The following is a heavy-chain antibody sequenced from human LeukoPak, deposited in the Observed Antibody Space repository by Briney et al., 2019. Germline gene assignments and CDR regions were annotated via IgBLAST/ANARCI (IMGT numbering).Heavy chain of an antibody. Sequence: GSLRLSCAASGFTFSDYYMNWIRQAPGKGLEWVSYISGSDNNIFYADSVKGRFTISRDNAKNSLYLQMNSLRAEDTAIYYCAELGITMIGGVWGKGTTVTISS. D-gene: IGHD3-10*02. J-gene: IGHJ6*04. CDR1: GFTFSDYY. CDR2: ISGSDNNI. V-gene: IGHV3-11*04. CDR3: AELGITMIGGV.